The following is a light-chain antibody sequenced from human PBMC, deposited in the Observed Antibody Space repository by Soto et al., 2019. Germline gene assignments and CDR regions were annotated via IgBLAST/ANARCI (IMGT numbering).Light chain of an antibody. Sequence: QSALTQPPSVSGAPGQRVTISCTGSSSNSGADYDVHWYQQLPGAAPKLLIRANTHRPSGVPDRFSASKSGTSASLAITGLQADDEADYYCQSYDSSLSGSVFGGGTKLTVL. V-gene: IGLV1-40*01. J-gene: IGLJ3*02. CDR3: QSYDSSLSGSV. CDR1: SSNSGADYD. CDR2: ANT.